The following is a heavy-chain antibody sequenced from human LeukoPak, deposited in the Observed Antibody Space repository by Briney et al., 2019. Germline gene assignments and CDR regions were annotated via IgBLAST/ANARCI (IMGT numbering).Heavy chain of an antibody. CDR2: ISSSGSAM. J-gene: IGHJ4*02. CDR3: ARGTYGEYGGPAY. CDR1: GFTFSNYC. D-gene: IGHD4-17*01. V-gene: IGHV3-48*02. Sequence: GGSLRLSCAASGFTFSNYCMNWVRQAPGKGLEWVSYISSSGSAMYYADSVRGRFTISRDNAENSLFLQMNSLRDEDTAVYYCARGTYGEYGGPAYCGQGPLVTVSS.